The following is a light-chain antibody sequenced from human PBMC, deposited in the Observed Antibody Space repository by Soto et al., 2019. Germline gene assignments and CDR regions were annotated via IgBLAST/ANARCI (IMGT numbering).Light chain of an antibody. V-gene: IGKV1-6*01. CDR2: GAS. CDR3: LQDNNYPWT. CDR1: QAIRND. J-gene: IGKJ1*01. Sequence: AIQMTQSPSSLSASVGDRVTISCRASQAIRNDLGWYQQKPGKAPNLLIYGASSLESGVPSRFSGSGSGTDFTLTISSLQPEDFATYYCLQDNNYPWTFGQGTKVEFK.